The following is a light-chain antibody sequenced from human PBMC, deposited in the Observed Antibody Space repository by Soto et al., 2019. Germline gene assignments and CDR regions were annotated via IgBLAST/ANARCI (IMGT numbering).Light chain of an antibody. Sequence: QSALTQPASVSGSPGQSITISCTGTSGDVGGYNSVSWFQQHPGKAPILIIYEVSHRPSGVSNRFSGSKSGNTASLTISGLQAEDEADYYCSSYTSSSTLVFGTGTKVTVL. CDR1: SGDVGGYNS. V-gene: IGLV2-14*01. CDR2: EVS. CDR3: SSYTSSSTLV. J-gene: IGLJ1*01.